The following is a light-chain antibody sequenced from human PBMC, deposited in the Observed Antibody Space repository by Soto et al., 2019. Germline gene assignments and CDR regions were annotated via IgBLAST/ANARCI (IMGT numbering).Light chain of an antibody. CDR1: QSVGSN. CDR2: RAS. J-gene: IGKJ4*01. V-gene: IGKV3-15*01. Sequence: EIVMTQSPATLSVSPGERATLSCRASQSVGSNLAWYLQKPGQAHRLPIYRASTRATGITARFSVSGSASECFFTITSLQFEDFSMYYCLHYNNPLGTVGRGTQVDIK. CDR3: LHYNNPLGT.